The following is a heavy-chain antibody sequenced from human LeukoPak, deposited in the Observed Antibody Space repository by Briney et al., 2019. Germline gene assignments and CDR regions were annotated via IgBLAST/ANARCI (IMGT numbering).Heavy chain of an antibody. Sequence: SQTLSLTCTVSGGSISSYYWSWIRQPPGKRLEWIGYIYYSGSTYYNPSLKSRVTISVDTSKNQFSLKLSSVTAADTAVYYCALQQIPPYYYDSSGYYRGAFDIWGQGTMVTVSS. CDR1: GGSISSYY. D-gene: IGHD3-22*01. J-gene: IGHJ3*02. CDR2: IYYSGST. CDR3: ALQQIPPYYYDSSGYYRGAFDI. V-gene: IGHV4-59*04.